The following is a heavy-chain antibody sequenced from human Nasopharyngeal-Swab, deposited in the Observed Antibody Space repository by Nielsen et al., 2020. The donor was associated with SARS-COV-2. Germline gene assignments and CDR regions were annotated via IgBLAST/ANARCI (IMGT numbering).Heavy chain of an antibody. V-gene: IGHV3-23*01. CDR3: ASQRSSGWFWGDY. Sequence: GESLKISCAASGFTFSTYAMTWVRQAPGKGLEWVSTIDAGGANTFYADSVKGRFTISRDNSKNTLYLQMNSLRADDTAVYYCASQRSSGWFWGDYWGQGTLVTVSS. CDR2: IDAGGANT. J-gene: IGHJ4*02. D-gene: IGHD6-19*01. CDR1: GFTFSTYA.